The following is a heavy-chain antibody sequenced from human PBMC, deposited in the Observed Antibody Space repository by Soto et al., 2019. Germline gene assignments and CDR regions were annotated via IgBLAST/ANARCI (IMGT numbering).Heavy chain of an antibody. D-gene: IGHD3-10*01. Sequence: PSETLSLTCTVSGGSISSGDYYWSWIRQPPGKGLEWIGYIYYSGSTYYNPSPKSRVTISVDTSKNQFSLKLSSVTAADTAVYYCAREVGRFGELHFDYWGQGTLVTVSS. J-gene: IGHJ4*02. CDR3: AREVGRFGELHFDY. CDR1: GGSISSGDYY. V-gene: IGHV4-30-4*01. CDR2: IYYSGST.